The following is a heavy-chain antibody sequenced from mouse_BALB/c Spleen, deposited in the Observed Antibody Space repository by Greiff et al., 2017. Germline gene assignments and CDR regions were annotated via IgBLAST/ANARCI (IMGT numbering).Heavy chain of an antibody. V-gene: IGHV1-80*01. J-gene: IGHJ4*01. CDR2: IYPGDGDT. CDR1: GYAFSSYW. CDR3: ARSTMITLYAMDY. D-gene: IGHD2-4*01. Sequence: QVQLQQSGAELVRPGSSVKISCKASGYAFSSYWMNWVKQRPGQGLEWIGQIYPGDGDTNYNGKFKGKATLTADKSSSTAYMQLSSLTSEDSAVYFCARSTMITLYAMDYWGQGTSVTVSS.